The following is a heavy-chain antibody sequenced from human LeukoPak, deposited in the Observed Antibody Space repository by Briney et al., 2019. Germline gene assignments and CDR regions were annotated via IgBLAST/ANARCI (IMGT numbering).Heavy chain of an antibody. J-gene: IGHJ3*02. D-gene: IGHD3-16*01. CDR2: IYYSGST. V-gene: IGHV4-31*03. CDR1: GGSISSGGYY. Sequence: NPSETLSLTCTVSGGSISSGGYYWSWIRQHPGKGLEWIGYIYYSGSTYYNPSLKSRVTISVDTSKNQFSLKLSSVTAADTAVYYCAREWATYDYVWGSPRAFDIWGQGTMVTVSS. CDR3: AREWATYDYVWGSPRAFDI.